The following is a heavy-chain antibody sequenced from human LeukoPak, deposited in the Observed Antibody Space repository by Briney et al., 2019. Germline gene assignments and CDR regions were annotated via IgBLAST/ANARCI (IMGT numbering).Heavy chain of an antibody. V-gene: IGHV3-49*03. Sequence: XWXRXXPGKXXXXXXFIRRKAYGCTTEYAAAVKGRFTISRDDDKRIAYLQMNSLKTEDTAVYYCTRSGYSPSPFDYWGQGTLVTVSS. J-gene: IGHJ4*02. D-gene: IGHD6-25*01. CDR2: IRRKAYGCTT. CDR3: TRSGYSPSPFDY.